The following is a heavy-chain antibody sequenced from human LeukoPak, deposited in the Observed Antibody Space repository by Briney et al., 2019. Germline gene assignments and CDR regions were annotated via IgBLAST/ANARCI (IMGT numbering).Heavy chain of an antibody. CDR2: IYNSGSN. J-gene: IGHJ4*02. Sequence: PSETLSLTYTVSGGSISSDYWQWIRQPPGKGLEWIGYIYNSGSNNYNPSLKSRVTISIDTSKNQFSLKLTSVTAADTAVYYCATRGYWGQGTLVTVSS. CDR1: GGSISSDY. D-gene: IGHD3-10*01. CDR3: ATRGY. V-gene: IGHV4-59*08.